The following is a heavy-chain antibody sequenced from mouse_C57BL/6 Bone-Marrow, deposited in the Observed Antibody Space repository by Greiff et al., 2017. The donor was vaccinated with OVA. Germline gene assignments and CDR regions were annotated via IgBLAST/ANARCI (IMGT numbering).Heavy chain of an antibody. J-gene: IGHJ2*01. CDR1: GYTFTSYG. CDR2: IYPRSGNT. CDR3: ARSHYYGSKRRYFDY. V-gene: IGHV1-81*01. D-gene: IGHD1-1*01. Sequence: VQLQQSGAELARPGASVKLSFKASGYTFTSYGISWVKQRTGQGLEWIGEIYPRSGNTYYNEKFKGKATLTADKSSSTAYMELRSLTSEDSAVYFCARSHYYGSKRRYFDYWGQGTTLTVSS.